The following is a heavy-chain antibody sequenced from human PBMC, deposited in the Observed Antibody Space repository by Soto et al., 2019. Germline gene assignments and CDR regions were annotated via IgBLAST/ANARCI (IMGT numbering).Heavy chain of an antibody. V-gene: IGHV3-11*01. CDR2: IDRNGDFV. Sequence: QVQLVESGGGLVKPGGSLRLSCAASGFSFSVYYMAWVRQAPGSGLEWISSIDRNGDFVYYAGSVKGRFSISRDYAKSSLYLQMDSLRDEDTAVYSWVRERAGTRDFPHKTFDLWGQGTMVTVAS. J-gene: IGHJ3*01. CDR1: GFSFSVYY. D-gene: IGHD6-19*01. CDR3: VRERAGTRDFPHKTFDL.